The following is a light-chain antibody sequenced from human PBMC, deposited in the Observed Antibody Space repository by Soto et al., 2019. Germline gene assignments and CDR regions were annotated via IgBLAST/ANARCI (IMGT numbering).Light chain of an antibody. CDR3: QKYDIAPRT. CDR1: QDISNY. Sequence: DIQMTQSPSSLSASVGDRVTITCRASQDISNYLAWYQQRPGKVPKLLIYAASTVQSGVPSRFSGSGSGTDFTLTISSLQPEDVATDYCQKYDIAPRTFGGGTKVEIK. J-gene: IGKJ4*01. CDR2: AAS. V-gene: IGKV1-27*01.